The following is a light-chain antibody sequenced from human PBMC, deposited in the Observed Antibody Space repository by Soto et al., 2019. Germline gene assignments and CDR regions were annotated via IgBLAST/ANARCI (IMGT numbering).Light chain of an antibody. CDR2: TNN. V-gene: IGLV1-44*01. CDR3: AAWDDSLNGVV. CDR1: SSNIGSNT. J-gene: IGLJ3*02. Sequence: QSVLTQPPSASGTPGQRVTISCSGSSSNIGSNTVNWYQQLPGTAPIHLIYTNNQRPTWVPDRFSGSKSGTSASLAISGLLSEDEADYYCAAWDDSLNGVVFGGGTKVTVL.